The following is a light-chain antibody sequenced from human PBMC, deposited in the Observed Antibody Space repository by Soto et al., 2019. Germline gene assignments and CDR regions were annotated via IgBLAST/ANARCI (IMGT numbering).Light chain of an antibody. Sequence: QSALTQPRSVSGSPGQSVTISCTGTSSDVGGSNHVSWYQYHPGKAPKFIIYDVSKRPSGVPDRFSGSTSGNTASLTISGLQAEDEADYYCCSFAGSYTFVFGTGTKLTVL. V-gene: IGLV2-11*01. CDR3: CSFAGSYTFV. CDR1: SSDVGGSNH. J-gene: IGLJ1*01. CDR2: DVS.